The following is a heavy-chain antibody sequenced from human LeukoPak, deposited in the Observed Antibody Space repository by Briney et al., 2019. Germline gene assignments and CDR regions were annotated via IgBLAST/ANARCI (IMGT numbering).Heavy chain of an antibody. Sequence: ATVKVSCKASGYSFTSYGFNWVRQAPGQGLEWMGWMSAYNGKTNYAHSLQGRVTVTADTSTSTAYMELRSLRSEDTAVYYCARGMGYSYGHPQGAFDIWGQGTMVTVSS. D-gene: IGHD5-18*01. CDR3: ARGMGYSYGHPQGAFDI. CDR2: MSAYNGKT. CDR1: GYSFTSYG. J-gene: IGHJ3*02. V-gene: IGHV1-18*01.